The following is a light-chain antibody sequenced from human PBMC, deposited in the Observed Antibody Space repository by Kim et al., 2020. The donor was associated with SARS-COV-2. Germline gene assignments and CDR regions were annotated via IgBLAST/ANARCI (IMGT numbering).Light chain of an antibody. J-gene: IGKJ1*01. CDR2: DAS. Sequence: GDKVTITCRGSQSISSWLAWYQQKPGKAPTLLIYDASSLESGVPSRFSGSGSGTEVTLTISSMQPDDFATYYCQQYNSYSTWTFGQGTKVDIK. CDR3: QQYNSYSTWT. V-gene: IGKV1-5*01. CDR1: QSISSW.